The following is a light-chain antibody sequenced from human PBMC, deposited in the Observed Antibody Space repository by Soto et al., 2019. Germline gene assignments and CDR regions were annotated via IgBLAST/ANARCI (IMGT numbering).Light chain of an antibody. V-gene: IGKV1-5*03. CDR2: KPS. CDR1: QSISSW. J-gene: IGKJ1*01. Sequence: DIQMTQSPSTLSASVVDRVTVTCRASQSISSWLAWYQQKAGKAPKLLIYKPSALESGVPSRLSGSGSETEFTLTISGLEPEDCATYYCQHYNNYPWTLGQGTKVDSK. CDR3: QHYNNYPWT.